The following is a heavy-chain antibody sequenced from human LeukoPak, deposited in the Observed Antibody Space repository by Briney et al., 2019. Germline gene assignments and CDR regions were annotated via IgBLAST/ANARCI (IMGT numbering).Heavy chain of an antibody. D-gene: IGHD3-3*01. V-gene: IGHV3-11*01. J-gene: IGHJ5*02. CDR2: ISSSGVTI. CDR3: ARDHRALHDFWSGFWFDP. Sequence: GGSLRLSCAASGFIFSDNYMSWIRQAPGKGLEWVSYISSSGVTIYYADSVKGRFTISRDNAKNSLYLQMNSLRAEDTAVYYCARDHRALHDFWSGFWFDPWGQGTLVTVSS. CDR1: GFIFSDNY.